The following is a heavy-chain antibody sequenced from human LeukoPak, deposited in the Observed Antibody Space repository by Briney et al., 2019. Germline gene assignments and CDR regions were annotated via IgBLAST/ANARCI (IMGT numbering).Heavy chain of an antibody. Sequence: SEPLSPAGPVASRSISSKCWGWIRQPAGKGLEWNGRIYSGGSTNYNPFHKSRVTMSVDSANNQFSLKLSSGTAADTAVFYCARENSARYREFDYWGDGTLVTVSS. CDR1: SRSISSKC. CDR3: ARENSARYREFDY. D-gene: IGHD1-26*01. J-gene: IGHJ4*01. CDR2: IYSGGST. V-gene: IGHV4-4*07.